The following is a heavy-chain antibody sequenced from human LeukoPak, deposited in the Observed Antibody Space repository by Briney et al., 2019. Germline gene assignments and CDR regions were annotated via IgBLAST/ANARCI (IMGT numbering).Heavy chain of an antibody. CDR3: ARGSPLDSYGYGGNYYYYMDV. CDR2: ISRRRSNI. D-gene: IGHD5-18*01. V-gene: IGHV3-48*01. J-gene: IGHJ6*03. Sequence: GGSLRLSCAAWGFTLSSYSMNGVREGRGRGGEGGSYISRRRSNIYYADSVKGRFTISRDNAKNSLYLQMNRLSAEDTAVYYCARGSPLDSYGYGGNYYYYMDVWGKGTTVTVSS. CDR1: GFTLSSYS.